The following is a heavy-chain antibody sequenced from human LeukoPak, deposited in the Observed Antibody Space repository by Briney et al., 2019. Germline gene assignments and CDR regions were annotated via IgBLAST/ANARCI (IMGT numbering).Heavy chain of an antibody. CDR2: ISGSGGST. CDR1: GFTFNSYA. Sequence: GGSLRLSCAASGFTFNSYAMSWVRQAPGKGLEWVSAISGSGGSTYYADSVKGRFTISRDNSKNTLYLQMNSLRAEDTAVYYCASSNNNLPRTLDYWGQGTLVTVSS. J-gene: IGHJ4*02. V-gene: IGHV3-23*01. CDR3: ASSNNNLPRTLDY. D-gene: IGHD1/OR15-1a*01.